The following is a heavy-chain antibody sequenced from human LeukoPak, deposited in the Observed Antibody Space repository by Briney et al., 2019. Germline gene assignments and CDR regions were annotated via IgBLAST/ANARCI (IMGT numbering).Heavy chain of an antibody. D-gene: IGHD6-13*01. Sequence: GGSLRLSCAASGFTFSRYWMHWVRQAPGKGLEWVSAISGSGGSTYYADSVKGRFTISRDNSKNTLYLQMNSLRAEDTAVYYCAKESYSSSRNWFDPWGQGTPVSVSS. CDR3: AKESYSSSRNWFDP. J-gene: IGHJ5*02. CDR2: ISGSGGST. CDR1: GFTFSRYW. V-gene: IGHV3-23*01.